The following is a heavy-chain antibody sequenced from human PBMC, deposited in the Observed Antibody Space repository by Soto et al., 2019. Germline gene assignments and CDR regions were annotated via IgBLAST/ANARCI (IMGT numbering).Heavy chain of an antibody. V-gene: IGHV3-23*01. J-gene: IGHJ6*02. CDR2: VNTNGRST. CDR1: GLAFGNYA. D-gene: IGHD3-10*01. CDR3: AKDRAFTYFYGMDV. Sequence: LRLSCRASGLAFGNYAMNWVRQVPGRGLEWVAGVNTNGRSTYYADSVRGRFTISRDNSKITVYLQMKSLRAEDTAVYYCAKDRAFTYFYGMDVWGQGTTVTVSS.